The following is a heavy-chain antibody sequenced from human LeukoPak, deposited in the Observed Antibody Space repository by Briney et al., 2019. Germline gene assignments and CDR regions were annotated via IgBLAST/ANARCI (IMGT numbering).Heavy chain of an antibody. Sequence: GGSLRLSCAASGFTFSTYTIHWVRQAPGKGLEWVAVISNDGHFKYYADSVKGRFTISRDNSKSTLFLQMNSLTIEDTAVYYCARETRLPHNDILINRRAFDIWGQGTIHTVSS. D-gene: IGHD3-9*01. CDR3: ARETRLPHNDILINRRAFDI. CDR2: ISNDGHFK. CDR1: GFTFSTYT. J-gene: IGHJ3*02. V-gene: IGHV3-30-3*01.